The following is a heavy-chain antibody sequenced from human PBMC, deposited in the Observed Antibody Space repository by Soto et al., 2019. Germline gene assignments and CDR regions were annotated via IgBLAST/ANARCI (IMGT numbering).Heavy chain of an antibody. Sequence: ASVKVSFKASGYTFTSYDINWVRQATGQGLERMGRMNPNSGNTGYAQKLQGRDTMTRNTSISTAYMELISLRSEDTVVFLCASGGVVTTGFFYYYYYYMDVWGKGTTVTVSS. J-gene: IGHJ6*03. CDR3: ASGGVVTTGFFYYYYYYMDV. CDR1: GYTFTSYD. V-gene: IGHV1-8*01. CDR2: MNPNSGNT. D-gene: IGHD4-17*01.